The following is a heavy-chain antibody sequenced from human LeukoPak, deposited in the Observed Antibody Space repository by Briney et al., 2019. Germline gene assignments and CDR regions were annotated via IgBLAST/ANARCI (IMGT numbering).Heavy chain of an antibody. D-gene: IGHD2-15*01. Sequence: PGGSLRLSCAASGFTFSSYAMHWVRQAPGKGLEWVAVISYDGSNKYYADSVKGRFTISRDNSKNTLYLQMNSLRAEDTAVYYCARGTCSGGSCYNQRYNWFDPWGQGTLVTVSS. V-gene: IGHV3-30*01. CDR2: ISYDGSNK. CDR1: GFTFSSYA. CDR3: ARGTCSGGSCYNQRYNWFDP. J-gene: IGHJ5*02.